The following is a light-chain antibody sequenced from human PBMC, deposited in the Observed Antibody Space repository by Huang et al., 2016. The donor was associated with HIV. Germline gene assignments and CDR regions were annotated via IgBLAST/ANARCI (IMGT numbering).Light chain of an antibody. J-gene: IGKJ2*01. CDR1: QTVLDTPNNQNY. Sequence: DIVMTQSPDSLTVSLGKRATINCKSSQTVLDTPNNQNYLAWYQQKPGQSPKLLLYWASTRQYGVPDRFSGSGSGTDFTLTISRLQAEDVAVYFCQQYFSSPNTFGQGTKLEIK. CDR3: QQYFSSPNT. CDR2: WAS. V-gene: IGKV4-1*01.